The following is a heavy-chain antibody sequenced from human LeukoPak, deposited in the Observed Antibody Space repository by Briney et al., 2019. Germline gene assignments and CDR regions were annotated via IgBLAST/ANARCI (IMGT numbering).Heavy chain of an antibody. CDR3: ARDSGSTSSFDH. D-gene: IGHD2-2*01. Sequence: GGSLRLSCAASGFTFSSYGMHWVRQAPGKGLEWVAVIWYDGSNKYYADSVKGRFTISRDNSKNTLYLQMNSLRAEDTAVYYCARDSGSTSSFDHWGQGTLVTVSS. CDR1: GFTFSSYG. CDR2: IWYDGSNK. V-gene: IGHV3-33*01. J-gene: IGHJ4*02.